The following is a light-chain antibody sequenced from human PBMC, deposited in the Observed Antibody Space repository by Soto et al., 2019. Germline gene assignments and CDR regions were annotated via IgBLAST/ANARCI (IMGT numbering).Light chain of an antibody. J-gene: IGKJ1*01. CDR2: AAS. V-gene: IGKV1-8*01. CDR1: QGISSY. Sequence: AIRMTQSASSFSASRVDRVTITCRASQGISSYLAWYQQKPGKAPKLLIYAASNLQSGVPSRFSGSGSGTDFTLTISSLQPEDFATYFCQQSYSTPPWTFGQGTKVDIK. CDR3: QQSYSTPPWT.